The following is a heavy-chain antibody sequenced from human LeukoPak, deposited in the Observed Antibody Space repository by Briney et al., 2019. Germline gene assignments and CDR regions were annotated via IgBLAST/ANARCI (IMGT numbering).Heavy chain of an antibody. Sequence: SETLSLTCTVSGGSISSYYWNWIRQPPGEGLEWIGTIYYSGSTYYNPSLKSRVTISVDTSKNQFSLKLSSVTAADTAVYYCARDCPESGSTSCYVDAFDIWGQGTMVTVSS. CDR2: IYYSGST. CDR1: GGSISSYY. D-gene: IGHD2-2*01. J-gene: IGHJ3*02. CDR3: ARDCPESGSTSCYVDAFDI. V-gene: IGHV4-59*01.